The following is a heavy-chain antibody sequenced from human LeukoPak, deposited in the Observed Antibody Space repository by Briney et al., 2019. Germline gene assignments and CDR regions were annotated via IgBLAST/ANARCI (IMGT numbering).Heavy chain of an antibody. Sequence: GGSLRLSCAASGDTFGDYGMSGARPGPAKGLEWGAGLNRNGDITVYADSVKGRFTISRDNAKNSLYLQMNSLRAEDTAVYYWARDTGDGYTPPNYYYYMDVWGKGTTVTASS. CDR1: GDTFGDYG. J-gene: IGHJ6*03. CDR3: ARDTGDGYTPPNYYYYMDV. CDR2: LNRNGDIT. V-gene: IGHV3-20*04. D-gene: IGHD5-24*01.